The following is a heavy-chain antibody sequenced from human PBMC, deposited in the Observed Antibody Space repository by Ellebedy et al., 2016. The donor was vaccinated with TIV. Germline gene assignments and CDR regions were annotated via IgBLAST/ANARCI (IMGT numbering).Heavy chain of an antibody. CDR3: TRESFRYFDWDL. Sequence: GESLKISCAASGFTPSGYWMHWVRQVPGKGLMWVSRINTDGSSTSYADSVEGRFTITRDNAKKTLYLEMSSLRPEDTAVYYCTRESFRYFDWDLWGQGTLVTVSS. D-gene: IGHD3-9*01. J-gene: IGHJ4*02. CDR1: GFTPSGYW. CDR2: INTDGSST. V-gene: IGHV3-74*01.